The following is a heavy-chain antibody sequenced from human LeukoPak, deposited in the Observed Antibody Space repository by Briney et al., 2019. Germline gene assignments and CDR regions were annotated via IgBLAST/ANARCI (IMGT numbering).Heavy chain of an antibody. Sequence: SETLSLTCTVSGGSISSYYLSWVRQPPGKGLEWIGYIYYSGSTNYHPSLKSRVTISVDTSKNQFSLKLSSVTAADTAVYYRAREGRSSWYGPNYFDYWGQGTLVTVSS. V-gene: IGHV4-59*12. J-gene: IGHJ4*02. CDR1: GGSISSYY. CDR3: AREGRSSWYGPNYFDY. CDR2: IYYSGST. D-gene: IGHD6-13*01.